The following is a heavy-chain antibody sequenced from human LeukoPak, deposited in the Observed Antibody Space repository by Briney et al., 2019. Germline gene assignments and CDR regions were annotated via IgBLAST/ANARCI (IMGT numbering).Heavy chain of an antibody. CDR3: ARGSMVRGYPTRY. CDR2: IHHSGTT. CDR1: GGSFTGYY. Sequence: KPSETLSLTCAVYGGSFTGYYWTWIRQPPGKGLEWIGEIHHSGTTNHNPSLKSRVTISVDTSKNQFSLKLNSVTAADTAVYYCARGSMVRGYPTRYWGQGTLVTVSS. J-gene: IGHJ4*02. D-gene: IGHD3-10*01. V-gene: IGHV4-34*01.